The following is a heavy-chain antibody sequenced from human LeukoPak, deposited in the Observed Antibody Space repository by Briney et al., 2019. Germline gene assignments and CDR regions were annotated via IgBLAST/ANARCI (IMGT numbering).Heavy chain of an antibody. J-gene: IGHJ6*03. V-gene: IGHV4-39*07. CDR3: GGSSSYYYYYYMDV. Sequence: PSETLSLTCTVSGGSISSSSYYWGWIRQPPGKGLEWIGSIYYSGSTYYNPSLKSRVTISVDTSKNQFSLKLSSVTAADTAVYYCGGSSSYYYYYYMDVWGKGTTVTVSS. D-gene: IGHD6-13*01. CDR2: IYYSGST. CDR1: GGSISSSSYY.